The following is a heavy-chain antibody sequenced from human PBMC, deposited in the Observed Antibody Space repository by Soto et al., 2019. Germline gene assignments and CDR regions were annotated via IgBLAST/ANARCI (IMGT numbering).Heavy chain of an antibody. CDR3: TLAAAGNEYFQH. D-gene: IGHD6-13*01. CDR1: GYTLTGHY. J-gene: IGHJ1*01. V-gene: IGHV1-2*02. Sequence: GASVKVSCKASGYTLTGHYMHWVRQAPGQGLEWMGWINPNSGGTNYAQKFQGRVTMTRDTSISTAYMELSRLRSDDTAVYYCTLAAAGNEYFQHWGQGTLVTVSS. CDR2: INPNSGGT.